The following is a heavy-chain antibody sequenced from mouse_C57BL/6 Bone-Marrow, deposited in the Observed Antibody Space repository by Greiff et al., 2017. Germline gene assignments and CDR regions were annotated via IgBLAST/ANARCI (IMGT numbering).Heavy chain of an antibody. CDR1: GYTFTSYW. Sequence: VQLQQPGAELVKPGASVKLSCKASGYTFTSYWMHWVKQRPGQGLEWIGMIHPNSGSTNYNEKFKGKATLTVDKSSSTAYMQLSSLTSEDSAVYYCARWLLRRTYWGQGTLVTVSA. CDR2: IHPNSGST. CDR3: ARWLLRRTY. D-gene: IGHD2-3*01. V-gene: IGHV1-64*01. J-gene: IGHJ3*01.